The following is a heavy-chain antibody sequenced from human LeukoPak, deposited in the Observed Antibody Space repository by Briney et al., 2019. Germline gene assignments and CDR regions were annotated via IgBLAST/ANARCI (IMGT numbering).Heavy chain of an antibody. V-gene: IGHV3-21*01. D-gene: IGHD3-22*01. J-gene: IGHJ3*02. CDR1: GFTFSSYS. CDR2: TSSSSSYI. CDR3: ARERRSVVITTDAFDI. Sequence: GGSLRLSCAAPGFTFSSYSMNWVRQAPGKGLEWVSSTSSSSSYIYYADSVKGRFTISRDNAKNSLYLQMNSLRAEDTAVYYCARERRSVVITTDAFDIWGQGTMVTVSS.